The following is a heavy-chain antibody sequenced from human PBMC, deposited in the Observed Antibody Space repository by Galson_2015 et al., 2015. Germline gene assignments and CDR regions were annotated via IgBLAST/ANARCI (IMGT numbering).Heavy chain of an antibody. D-gene: IGHD3-22*01. J-gene: IGHJ3*02. Sequence: SVKVSCKASGGTFSSYTISWVRQAPGQELEWMGRIIPILGIANYAQKFQGRVTITADKSTSTAYMELSSLRSEDTAVYYCATRNSLITMIRDAFDIWGQGTMVTVSS. V-gene: IGHV1-69*02. CDR1: GGTFSSYT. CDR3: ATRNSLITMIRDAFDI. CDR2: IIPILGIA.